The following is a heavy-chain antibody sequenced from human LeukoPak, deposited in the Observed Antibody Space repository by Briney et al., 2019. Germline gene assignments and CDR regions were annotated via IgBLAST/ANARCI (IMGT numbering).Heavy chain of an antibody. CDR3: ARVLSIFGVQGYSYGDY. CDR1: GYTFTSYG. J-gene: IGHJ4*02. D-gene: IGHD5-18*01. CDR2: ISAYNGNT. V-gene: IGHV1-18*01. Sequence: GASVKVSCKASGYTFTSYGISWVRQAPGQGLEWMGWISAYNGNTNYAQKLQGRVTMTTDTSTSTAYMELRSLRSDDTAVYYCARVLSIFGVQGYSYGDYWGQGTLVTVSS.